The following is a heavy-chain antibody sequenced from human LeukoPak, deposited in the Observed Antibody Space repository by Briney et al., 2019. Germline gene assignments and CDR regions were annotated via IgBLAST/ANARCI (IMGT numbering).Heavy chain of an antibody. V-gene: IGHV1-8*02. CDR1: GYIFIDYE. CDR2: INPKSGDT. Sequence: GASVKVSCKPSGYIFIDYEINWVGQAPGHGREWMGWINPKSGDTGYEQKFQRRVTITRDSCISTVYVELSSLGSEDTALYYCVRGWYMDVWGKGTMVTVSS. J-gene: IGHJ6*03. CDR3: VRGWYMDV.